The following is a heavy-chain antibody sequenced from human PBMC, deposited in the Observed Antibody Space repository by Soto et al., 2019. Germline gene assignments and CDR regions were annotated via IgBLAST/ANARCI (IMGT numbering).Heavy chain of an antibody. Sequence: PGGSLRLSCAASGLTFKNAWMTWVLRAPGKGLEWIGRIKNKADGGTTDYAAPVKGRFIISRDDSKNMLYLQMHSLKTEDTAVYYCATVGYCGGDWCYASYYGMDVWGQGTTVTVSS. CDR2: IKNKADGGTT. J-gene: IGHJ6*02. D-gene: IGHD2-21*02. V-gene: IGHV3-15*01. CDR1: GLTFKNAW. CDR3: ATVGYCGGDWCYASYYGMDV.